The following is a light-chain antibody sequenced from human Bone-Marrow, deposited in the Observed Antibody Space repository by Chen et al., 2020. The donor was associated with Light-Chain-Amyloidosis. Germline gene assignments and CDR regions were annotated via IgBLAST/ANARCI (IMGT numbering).Light chain of an antibody. CDR2: ATS. V-gene: IGKV1-39*01. J-gene: IGKJ4*01. Sequence: DIQMTQSPSSLAASVGDRVTITCRASQSISSYLNWYQLKSGSAPKPLIYATSSLQSGVPPRFSGSGSGTDFTPTISSLQPEDFATYYCQQSYSSPLTFGGGTKVEI. CDR1: QSISSY. CDR3: QQSYSSPLT.